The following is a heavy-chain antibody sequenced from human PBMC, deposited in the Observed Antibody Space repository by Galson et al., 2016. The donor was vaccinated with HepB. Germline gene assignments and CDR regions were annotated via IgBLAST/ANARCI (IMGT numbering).Heavy chain of an antibody. D-gene: IGHD3-3*01. Sequence: SLRLSCAASGFRFSSYVMSWVRQAPGKGLDWVSSINGGGGITYYADSVKGRFTISRDNSKNTVYLQMNSLRAEDTAVYYCAKEGTIFGMIPYGVDVWGQGTTVTGSS. CDR3: AKEGTIFGMIPYGVDV. V-gene: IGHV3-23*01. CDR2: INGGGGIT. CDR1: GFRFSSYV. J-gene: IGHJ6*02.